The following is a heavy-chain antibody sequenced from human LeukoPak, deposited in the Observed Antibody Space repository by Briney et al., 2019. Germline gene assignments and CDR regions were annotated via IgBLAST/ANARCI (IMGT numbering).Heavy chain of an antibody. CDR2: INHSGST. J-gene: IGHJ3*02. Sequence: SETLSLTCAVYGGSFSGYYWSWIRQPPGKGLEWFGEINHSGSTNYNPSLKSRVTISVDTSKNQFSLKLSSVTAADTAVYYCARIPPRSYCSGGSCYRNAFDIWGQGTMVTVSS. CDR3: ARIPPRSYCSGGSCYRNAFDI. V-gene: IGHV4-34*01. D-gene: IGHD2-15*01. CDR1: GGSFSGYY.